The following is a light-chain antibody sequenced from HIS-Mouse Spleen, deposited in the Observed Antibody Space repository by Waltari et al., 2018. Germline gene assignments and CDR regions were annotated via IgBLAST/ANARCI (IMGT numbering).Light chain of an antibody. V-gene: IGLV1-47*01. J-gene: IGLJ3*02. CDR1: SSNIGSNY. CDR2: RNN. CDR3: AAWDDSLSGPWV. Sequence: QSVLTQPPSASGTPGQRVTIPCSGRSSNIGSNYVYCYQQLPGTAPKLPIYRNNQRPSGVPDRFSGSKSGTSASLAISGLRSEDEADYYCAAWDDSLSGPWVFGGGTKLTVL.